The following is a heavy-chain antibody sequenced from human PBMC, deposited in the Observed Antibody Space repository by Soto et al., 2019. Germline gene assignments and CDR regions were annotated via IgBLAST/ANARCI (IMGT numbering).Heavy chain of an antibody. V-gene: IGHV4-30-2*01. D-gene: IGHD3-10*01. Sequence: SETLSLTCNMSGDSYSISTYSWSWIRQPPGKALQWIGFIYQSGVTSYNPSLASRVSISLDRSNNQCSLRLNFVTAADTAVYYCARARGGVQHWSQGTLVTVSS. CDR1: GDSYSISTYS. J-gene: IGHJ1*01. CDR2: IYQSGVT. CDR3: ARARGGVQH.